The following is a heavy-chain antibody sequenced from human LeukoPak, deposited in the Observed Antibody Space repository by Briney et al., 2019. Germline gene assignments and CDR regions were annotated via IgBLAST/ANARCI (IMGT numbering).Heavy chain of an antibody. CDR1: GFTFENYG. J-gene: IGHJ4*02. V-gene: IGHV3-30*18. CDR3: AKIPSVGAIFYFDY. CDR2: TSYDDSYQ. D-gene: IGHD1-26*01. Sequence: GGSLRLSCAASGFTFENYGMHWVRQAPDKGLEWLTFTSYDDSYQFYADSVRGRFIVSRDNSKNTLYLQMNSLRAEDTAVYYCAKIPSVGAIFYFDYWGQGTLVTVSS.